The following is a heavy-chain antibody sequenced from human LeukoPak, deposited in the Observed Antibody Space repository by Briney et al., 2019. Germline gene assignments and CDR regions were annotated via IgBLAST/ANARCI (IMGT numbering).Heavy chain of an antibody. CDR3: ARGYNWFDP. J-gene: IGHJ5*02. V-gene: IGHV4-34*01. CDR1: GGSFSGYY. CDR2: IYHSGST. Sequence: SETLSLTCAVYGGSFSGYYWSWIRQPPGKGLEWIGSIYHSGSTYYNPSLKSRVTISVDTSKNQFSLKLSSVTAADTAVYYCARGYNWFDPWGQGTLVTVSS.